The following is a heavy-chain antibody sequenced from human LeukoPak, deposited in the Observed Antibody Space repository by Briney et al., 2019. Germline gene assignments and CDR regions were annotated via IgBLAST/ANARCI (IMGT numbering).Heavy chain of an antibody. CDR3: ARRLSGSYCAYFDC. CDR1: GFTFSSYA. V-gene: IGHV3-23*01. Sequence: PGGSLRLSCAASGFTFSSYAMSWVRQAPGKGLEWVSAISGSGGSTYYADSVKGRFTISRDNAKNSLYLQMNSLRAEDTAVYYCARRLSGSYCAYFDCWGQGTLVTVSS. D-gene: IGHD1-26*01. J-gene: IGHJ4*02. CDR2: ISGSGGST.